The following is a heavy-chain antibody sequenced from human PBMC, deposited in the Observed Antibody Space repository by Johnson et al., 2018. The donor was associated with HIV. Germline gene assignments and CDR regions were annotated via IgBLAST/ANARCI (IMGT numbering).Heavy chain of an antibody. CDR3: AKVGGYSGYGHLEAFDI. V-gene: IGHV3-30*18. D-gene: IGHD5-12*01. J-gene: IGHJ3*02. CDR2: ISYDGSNK. CDR1: GFTFSSYG. Sequence: QVQLVESGGGVVQPGRSLRLSCAASGFTFSSYGMHWVRQAPGKGLEWVAVISYDGSNKYYADSVKGRFTISRDNAKNSLYLQMNSLRAEDTALYYCAKVGGYSGYGHLEAFDIWGQGTMVTVSS.